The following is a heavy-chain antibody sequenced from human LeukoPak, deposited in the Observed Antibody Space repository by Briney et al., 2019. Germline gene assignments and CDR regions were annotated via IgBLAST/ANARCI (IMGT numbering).Heavy chain of an antibody. CDR1: GFTFSGYG. J-gene: IGHJ2*01. D-gene: IGHD2-15*01. Sequence: PGGSLRLSCAASGFTFSGYGMHWVRQAPGKGLEWVAVISYDGSNKYYADSVKGRFTISRDNSKNTLYLQMNSLRAEDTAVYYCAKGYCSGGSCYRLGWYFDLWGRGTLVTVSS. CDR2: ISYDGSNK. CDR3: AKGYCSGGSCYRLGWYFDL. V-gene: IGHV3-30*18.